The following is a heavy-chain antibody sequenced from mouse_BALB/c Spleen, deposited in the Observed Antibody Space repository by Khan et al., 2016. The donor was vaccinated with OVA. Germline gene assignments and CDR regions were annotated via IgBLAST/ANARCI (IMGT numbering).Heavy chain of an antibody. CDR3: AKDRGYYAVDY. V-gene: IGHV2-3*01. CDR1: GFSLTSYG. J-gene: IGHJ4*01. Sequence: VELKESGPGLVAPSQSLSITCTVSGFSLTSYGVSWVRQPPGKGLEWLGVIWGDGNTNFHSVLRSRLSISKDNSKSQVFLKLNSLQTDDTATYCCAKDRGYYAVDYWGQGTSVTVSS. CDR2: IWGDGNT.